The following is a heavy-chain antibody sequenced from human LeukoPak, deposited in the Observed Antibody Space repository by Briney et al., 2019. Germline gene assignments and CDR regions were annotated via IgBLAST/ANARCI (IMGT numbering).Heavy chain of an antibody. J-gene: IGHJ4*02. CDR1: GFTFSTYA. CDR2: ISHDGSDK. Sequence: PGGSLRLSCEASGFTFSTYAMHWVRQAPGKGLGWVALISHDGSDKNYADSVKGRFTISRDNSNSTLYLQMDSLRAEDTAVYYCARERFGRTTVTLVSVSYYFDYWGQGTLVTVSS. V-gene: IGHV3-30*03. D-gene: IGHD4-17*01. CDR3: ARERFGRTTVTLVSVSYYFDY.